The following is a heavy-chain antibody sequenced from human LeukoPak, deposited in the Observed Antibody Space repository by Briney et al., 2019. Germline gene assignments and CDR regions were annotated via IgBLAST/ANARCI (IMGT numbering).Heavy chain of an antibody. CDR1: GFTFSSYG. J-gene: IGHJ4*02. Sequence: PGGSLRLSCAASGFTFSSYGMHWVRQAPGKGLEWVAVIWYDGSNKYYADSVKGRFTISRDNSKNTLYLQMNSLRAEDTAVYYCASESRGVATLDYWGQGTLVTVSS. V-gene: IGHV3-33*01. CDR3: ASESRGVATLDY. D-gene: IGHD2-15*01. CDR2: IWYDGSNK.